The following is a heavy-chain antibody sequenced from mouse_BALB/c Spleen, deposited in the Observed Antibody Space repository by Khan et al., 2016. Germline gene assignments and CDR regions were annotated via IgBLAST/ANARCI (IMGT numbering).Heavy chain of an antibody. CDR1: GYSITSDYA. Sequence: EVKLLESGPGLVKPSQSLSLTCTVTGYSITSDYAWNWIRQFPGNKLEWMGYISYSGSTSYNPSLKSRISITRDTSKNQFFLQLNSVTTEDTATYYCAREEYGNYAWFAYWGQGTLVTVSA. CDR3: AREEYGNYAWFAY. D-gene: IGHD2-10*02. CDR2: ISYSGST. V-gene: IGHV3-2*02. J-gene: IGHJ3*01.